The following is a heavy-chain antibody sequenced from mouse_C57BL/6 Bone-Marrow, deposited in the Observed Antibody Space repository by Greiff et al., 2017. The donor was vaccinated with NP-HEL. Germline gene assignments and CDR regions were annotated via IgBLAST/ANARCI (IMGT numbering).Heavy chain of an antibody. CDR3: TTPLYDGYSAWFAY. CDR1: GFNIKDDY. D-gene: IGHD2-3*01. CDR2: IDPENGDT. J-gene: IGHJ3*01. V-gene: IGHV14-4*01. Sequence: EVQLQQSGAELVRPGASVKLSCTASGFNIKDDYMHWVKQRPEQGLEWIGWIDPENGDTEYASKFQGKATIPADTSSNTAYLQLSSLTSEDTAVYYCTTPLYDGYSAWFAYWGQGTLVTVSA.